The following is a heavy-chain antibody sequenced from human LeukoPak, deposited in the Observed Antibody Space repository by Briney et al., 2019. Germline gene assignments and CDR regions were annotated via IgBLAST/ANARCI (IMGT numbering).Heavy chain of an antibody. V-gene: IGHV3-43D*03. CDR2: ISWNGGST. J-gene: IGHJ3*02. CDR3: AISLGSGYSSGLRAFDI. CDR1: GFTFSNYV. Sequence: GGSLRLSCAVSGFTFSNYVMIWVRQAPGKGLEWVSLISWNGGSTYYADSVKGRFTISRDNSKNSLYLQMNSLRAEDTALYYCAISLGSGYSSGLRAFDIWGQGTMVTVSP. D-gene: IGHD6-19*01.